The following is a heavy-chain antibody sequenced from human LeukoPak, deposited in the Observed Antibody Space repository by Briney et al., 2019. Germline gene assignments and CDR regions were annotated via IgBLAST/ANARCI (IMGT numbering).Heavy chain of an antibody. J-gene: IGHJ6*03. V-gene: IGHV4-4*07. Sequence: PSETLSLTCTVSGGSISSYYWSWIRQPAGKGLEWTGRIYTSGSTNYNPSLKSRVTMSVDTSKNQFSLKLSSVTAADTAVYYCARGGSSSWRERGYYYYYMDVWGKGTTVTISS. CDR2: IYTSGST. CDR1: GGSISSYY. D-gene: IGHD6-13*01. CDR3: ARGGSSSWRERGYYYYYMDV.